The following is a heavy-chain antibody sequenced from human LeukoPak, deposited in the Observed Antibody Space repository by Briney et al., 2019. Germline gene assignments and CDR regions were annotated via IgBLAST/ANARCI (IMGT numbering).Heavy chain of an antibody. CDR1: GFTFGSYA. CDR2: ISGSGGST. Sequence: GGSLRLSCAASGFTFGSYAMSWVRQAPGKGLEWVSAISGSGGSTYYADSVKGRFTISRDNSKNTLYLQMNSLRAEDTAVYYCAKDGSVVTAIRGAFDIWGQGTMVTVSS. J-gene: IGHJ3*02. D-gene: IGHD2-21*02. V-gene: IGHV3-23*01. CDR3: AKDGSVVTAIRGAFDI.